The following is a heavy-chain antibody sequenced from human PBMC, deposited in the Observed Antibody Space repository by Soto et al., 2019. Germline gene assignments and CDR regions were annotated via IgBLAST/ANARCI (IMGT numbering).Heavy chain of an antibody. CDR1: GGSISSSSYY. CDR3: ARRPAYYYGSGSPGWFDP. Sequence: QLQLQESGPGLVKPSETLSLTCTVSGGSISSSSYYWGWIRQPPGKGLEWIGSIYYSGSTYYNPSLKSRVTISVDTSKNQFSLQLSSVTAADTAVYYCARRPAYYYGSGSPGWFDPWGQGTLVTVSS. D-gene: IGHD3-10*01. CDR2: IYYSGST. V-gene: IGHV4-39*01. J-gene: IGHJ5*02.